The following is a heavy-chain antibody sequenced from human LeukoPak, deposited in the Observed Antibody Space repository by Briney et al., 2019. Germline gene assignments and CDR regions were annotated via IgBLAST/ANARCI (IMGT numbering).Heavy chain of an antibody. V-gene: IGHV3-21*01. CDR2: ISGSNSYI. Sequence: GALRLSCAASGFTFNSYSMNWVRQAPGKGLEWVSSISGSNSYIYYADSVKGRFTISRDNAKNSLYLQMNSLRAEDTAVYYCARGLRVTTGYYYYYMEVWGKGTTVTVSS. CDR1: GFTFNSYS. J-gene: IGHJ6*03. D-gene: IGHD2-21*02. CDR3: ARGLRVTTGYYYYYMEV.